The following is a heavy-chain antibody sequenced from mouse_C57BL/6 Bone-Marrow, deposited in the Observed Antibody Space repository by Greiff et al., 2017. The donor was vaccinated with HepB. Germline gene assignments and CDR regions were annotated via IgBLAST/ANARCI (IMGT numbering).Heavy chain of an antibody. CDR2: INPSTGGT. D-gene: IGHD2-4*01. Sequence: EVQLQESGPELVKPGASVKISCKASGYSFTGYYMNWVKQSPEKSLEWIGEINPSTGGTTYNQKFKAKATLTVDKSSSTAYMQLKSLASEDSAGYYCARLSYYDYEGGQGYYFDYWGQGTTLTVSS. J-gene: IGHJ2*01. CDR1: GYSFTGYY. CDR3: ARLSYYDYEGGQGYYFDY. V-gene: IGHV1-42*01.